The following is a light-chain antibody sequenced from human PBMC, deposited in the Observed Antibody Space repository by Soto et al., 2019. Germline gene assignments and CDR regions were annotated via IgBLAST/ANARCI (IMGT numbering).Light chain of an antibody. V-gene: IGKV1-39*01. CDR2: AAS. CDR3: QQSYSTLALI. CDR1: QSISSY. Sequence: DIPMTQSPSSLSASVGDRVTITCRASQSISSYLNWYQQKPGKAPKLLIYAASSLQSGVPSRFSGSGSGKHFTLTISSLQTGDFATYFCQQSYSTLALIFGGGTKVEIK. J-gene: IGKJ4*01.